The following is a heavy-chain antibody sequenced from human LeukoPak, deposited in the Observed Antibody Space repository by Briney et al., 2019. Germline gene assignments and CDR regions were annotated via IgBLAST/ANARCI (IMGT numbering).Heavy chain of an antibody. CDR1: GFTFSSYS. V-gene: IGHV3-21*01. J-gene: IGHJ6*03. CDR2: ISSSSSYI. D-gene: IGHD6-13*01. CDR3: ARDDGSSSWYYYYYMGV. Sequence: GGSLRLSCAASGFTFSSYSMNWVRQAPGKWLEWVSSISSSSSYIYYADSVKGRFTISRDNAKNSLYLQMNSLRAEDTAVYYCARDDGSSSWYYYYYMGVWGKGTTVTVSS.